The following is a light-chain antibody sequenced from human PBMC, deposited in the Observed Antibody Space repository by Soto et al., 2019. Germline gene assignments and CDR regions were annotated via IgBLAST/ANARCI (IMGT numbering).Light chain of an antibody. CDR2: ENN. Sequence: QSVLTQPPSVSEAPGQRVTISCTGSSSNIGAGYEAHWYQQVPGTAPKLRIYENNNRPSGVPDRFSGSKSGTSASLAITGLQAEDEAEYYGQSYDSSLSGYVFGTGTKLTVL. CDR1: SSNIGAGYE. V-gene: IGLV1-40*01. CDR3: QSYDSSLSGYV. J-gene: IGLJ1*01.